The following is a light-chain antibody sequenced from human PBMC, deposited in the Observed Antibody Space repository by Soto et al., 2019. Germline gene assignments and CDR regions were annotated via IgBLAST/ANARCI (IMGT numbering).Light chain of an antibody. CDR3: QQFKSGTWT. V-gene: IGKV1-5*01. Sequence: DIQMTQSPSTLSASVGDRVTITCRASQNIERWLAWYQQKPGKAPKLLLYDVSSLESGVPSRFSDSGSGTEFILTINGLQPDDFATYFCQQFKSGTWTFGQGTKVEVK. CDR1: QNIERW. CDR2: DVS. J-gene: IGKJ1*01.